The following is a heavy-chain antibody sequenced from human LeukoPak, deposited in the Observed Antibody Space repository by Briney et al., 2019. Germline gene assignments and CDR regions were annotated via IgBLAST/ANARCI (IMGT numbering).Heavy chain of an antibody. CDR2: INGNGYIT. J-gene: IGHJ4*02. CDR1: RFTFNSYA. Sequence: PGGSLRLSYAASRFTFNSYAVNWVRQAPGKGLEWVSGINGNGYITYYADSVRGRFTISRDNSKNTLYLQMNSLRAGDTAVYYCARVKRDCSGGSCYSYDYWGQGTLVTVSS. V-gene: IGHV3-23*01. D-gene: IGHD2-15*01. CDR3: ARVKRDCSGGSCYSYDY.